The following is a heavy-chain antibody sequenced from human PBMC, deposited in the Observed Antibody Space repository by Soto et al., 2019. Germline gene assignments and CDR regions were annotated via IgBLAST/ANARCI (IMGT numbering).Heavy chain of an antibody. CDR1: GFTFSSYG. CDR3: TVGGVIF. Sequence: QVQLVESGGGVVQPGRSLRLSCAASGFTFSSYGMHWVRQAPGKGLEWVAVISYDGSNKYYADSAKGRFTISRDNSKNTLYLQMNSLRAEDTAVYYCTVGGVIFWGQGTLVTVSS. V-gene: IGHV3-30*03. D-gene: IGHD3-16*02. CDR2: ISYDGSNK. J-gene: IGHJ4*02.